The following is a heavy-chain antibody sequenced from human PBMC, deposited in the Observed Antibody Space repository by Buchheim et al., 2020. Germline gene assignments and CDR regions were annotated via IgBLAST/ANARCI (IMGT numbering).Heavy chain of an antibody. CDR2: ISGSGGST. D-gene: IGHD3-3*01. CDR3: AKCSRRFLEWSPTNFDY. CDR1: GFTFSSYA. J-gene: IGHJ4*02. V-gene: IGHV3-23*01. Sequence: EVQLLESGGGLVQPGGSLRLSCAASGFTFSSYAMNWVRQAPGKGLEWVSAISGSGGSTYYADSVKGRFTISRDNSKNTLYLQMNSLRAEDTAVYYCAKCSRRFLEWSPTNFDYWGQGTL.